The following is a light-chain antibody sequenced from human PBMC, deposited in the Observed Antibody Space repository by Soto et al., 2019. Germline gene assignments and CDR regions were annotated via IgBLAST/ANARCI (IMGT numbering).Light chain of an antibody. CDR3: QQRRNWPRT. J-gene: IGKJ1*01. V-gene: IGKV3D-20*02. Sequence: EIVLTQSPGTLSLSAGERATLSCRASQSVSSSYLAWYQQKPGQAPRLLIYGATKRATGIPDRFSGSGSGTDFTLTISSLQSEDFAVYYCQQRRNWPRTFGQGTKVDI. CDR1: QSVSSSY. CDR2: GAT.